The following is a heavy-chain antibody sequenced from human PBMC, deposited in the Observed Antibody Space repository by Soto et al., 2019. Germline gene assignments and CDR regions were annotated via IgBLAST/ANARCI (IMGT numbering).Heavy chain of an antibody. CDR2: IYHSGST. D-gene: IGHD6-13*01. CDR1: GGFIISGGYS. CDR3: ASSHAGAHITAAVH. V-gene: IGHV4-30-2*01. Sequence: TLSLTCAVSGGFIISGGYSWIWIRQPPGKGLEWIGYIYHSGSTYYNPSLKSRVTISVDRSKNQFSLKLSSVTAADTAVYNCASSHAGAHITAAVHWGQGTLVT. J-gene: IGHJ4*02.